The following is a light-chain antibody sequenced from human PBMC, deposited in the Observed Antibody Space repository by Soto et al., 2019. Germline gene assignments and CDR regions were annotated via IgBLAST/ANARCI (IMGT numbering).Light chain of an antibody. CDR3: QSFDSSLRAYV. Sequence: QSVLTQPPSVSGAPGQRVTISCTGSSSNFGAGYEVHWYKQLPGAAPTLVIFNNLNRPSGVPERFSGSKSGTSASLVISGLQAEGEADYYCQSFDSSLRAYVFGSGTKLTVL. V-gene: IGLV1-40*01. CDR2: NNL. CDR1: SSNFGAGYE. J-gene: IGLJ1*01.